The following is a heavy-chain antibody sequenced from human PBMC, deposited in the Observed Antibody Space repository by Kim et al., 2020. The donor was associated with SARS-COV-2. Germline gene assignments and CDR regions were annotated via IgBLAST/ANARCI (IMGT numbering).Heavy chain of an antibody. V-gene: IGHV1-3*01. Sequence: KYSQKFQGRVTITRDTSASTAYMELSSLRSEDTAVYYSARDLYGDYRFDYWGQGTLVTVSS. J-gene: IGHJ4*02. D-gene: IGHD4-17*01. CDR3: ARDLYGDYRFDY.